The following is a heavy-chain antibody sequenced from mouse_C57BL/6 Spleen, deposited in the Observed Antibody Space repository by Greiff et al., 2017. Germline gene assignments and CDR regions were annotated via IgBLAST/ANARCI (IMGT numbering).Heavy chain of an antibody. J-gene: IGHJ3*01. V-gene: IGHV1-64*01. CDR3: ARGGNYYGSSLGWFAY. CDR1: GYTFTSYW. CDR2: IHPNSGST. D-gene: IGHD1-1*01. Sequence: VQLQQPGAELVKPGASVKLSCKASGYTFTSYWMHWVKQRPGQGLEWIGMIHPNSGSTNYNEKFKSKATLTVDKSSSTAYMQLSSLTSEDSAVYYCARGGNYYGSSLGWFAYWGQGTLVTVSA.